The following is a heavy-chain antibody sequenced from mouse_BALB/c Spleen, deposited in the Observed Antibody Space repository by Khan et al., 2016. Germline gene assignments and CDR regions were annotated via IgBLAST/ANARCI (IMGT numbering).Heavy chain of an antibody. CDR1: GFDFSRYW. V-gene: IGHV4-1*02. D-gene: IGHD1-2*01. J-gene: IGHJ3*01. Sequence: EVKLLESGGGLVQPGGSLKLSCAASGFDFSRYWMSWVRQAPGKGLEWIGEIHPDSSTINYTPSLKDKFIISRDNAKNTLYLHMSKVRSEDTALYYGASLHYYGRFAYWGQGTLVTVSA. CDR2: IHPDSSTI. CDR3: ASLHYYGRFAY.